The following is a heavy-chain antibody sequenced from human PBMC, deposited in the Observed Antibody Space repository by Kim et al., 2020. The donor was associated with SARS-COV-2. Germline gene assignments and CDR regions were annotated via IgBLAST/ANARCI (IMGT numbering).Heavy chain of an antibody. CDR1: GYTFTGYY. CDR2: INPNSGGT. Sequence: ASVKVSCKASGYTFTGYYMHWVRQAPGQGLEWMGWINPNSGGTNYAQKFQGRVTMTRDTSISTAYMELSRLRSDDTAVYYCARAGVRSGVRIDYWGQGTLVTVSS. J-gene: IGHJ4*02. CDR3: ARAGVRSGVRIDY. V-gene: IGHV1-2*02. D-gene: IGHD1-26*01.